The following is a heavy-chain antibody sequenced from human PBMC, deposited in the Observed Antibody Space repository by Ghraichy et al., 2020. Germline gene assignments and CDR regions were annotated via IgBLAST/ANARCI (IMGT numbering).Heavy chain of an antibody. J-gene: IGHJ6*02. CDR3: ARHEGAGVDGYNYWYYGMDV. CDR2: MYYSGSI. D-gene: IGHD5-24*01. CDR1: GGSISRTSYY. V-gene: IGHV4-39*01. Sequence: GSLRLSWTVSGGSISRTSYYWGWIRQAPGKGLEWIGSMYYSGSIYYNPSLKSRVTTSVDTSKNQFFLKLSSVTAADTAVYYCARHEGAGVDGYNYWYYGMDVWGQGTTVTVSS.